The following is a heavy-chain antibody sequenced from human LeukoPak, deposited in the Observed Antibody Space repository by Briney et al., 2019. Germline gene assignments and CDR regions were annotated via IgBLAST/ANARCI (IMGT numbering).Heavy chain of an antibody. V-gene: IGHV1-18*01. J-gene: IGHJ6*03. D-gene: IGHD2-2*02. CDR3: ARGEGTPDCSSTSCYTIHYYYYMDV. CDR2: IRTYNGDT. Sequence: GASVKVSCKTSGYAFTNYAITWVRQPPGQGLEWMGWIRTYNGDTNYAPKLQGRVTMTRDTSISTAYMELSRLRSDDTAVYYCARGEGTPDCSSTSCYTIHYYYYMDVWGKGTTVTVSS. CDR1: GYAFTNYA.